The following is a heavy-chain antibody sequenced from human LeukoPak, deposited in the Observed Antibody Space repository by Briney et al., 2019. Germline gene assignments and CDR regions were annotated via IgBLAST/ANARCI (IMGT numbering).Heavy chain of an antibody. J-gene: IGHJ4*02. D-gene: IGHD3-22*01. CDR1: GGSISSSSYY. CDR2: IYYSGST. Sequence: SSETLSLTCTVSGGSISSSSYYWGWIRQPPWKGLEWIGSIYYSGSTYYNPSLKSRVTISVDTSKNQFSLKLSSVTAADTAVYYCARVVPPEYYYDSSGYYQDYWGQGTLVTASS. V-gene: IGHV4-39*07. CDR3: ARVVPPEYYYDSSGYYQDY.